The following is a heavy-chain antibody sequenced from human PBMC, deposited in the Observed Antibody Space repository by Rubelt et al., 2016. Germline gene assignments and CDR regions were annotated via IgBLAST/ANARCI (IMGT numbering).Heavy chain of an antibody. V-gene: IGHV3-30*04. J-gene: IGHJ6*03. CDR1: GFTFSSYA. CDR3: ARGVWELHYYYYMDV. D-gene: IGHD1-26*01. Sequence: VQLVESGGGVVQPGRSLRLSCAASGFTFSSYAMHWVRQAPGKGLEWVAVISYDGSNKYYADSVKGRFTISRDNSKNTLYLQMNSLRAEDTAVYYGARGVWELHYYYYMDVWGKGTTVTVSS. CDR2: ISYDGSNK.